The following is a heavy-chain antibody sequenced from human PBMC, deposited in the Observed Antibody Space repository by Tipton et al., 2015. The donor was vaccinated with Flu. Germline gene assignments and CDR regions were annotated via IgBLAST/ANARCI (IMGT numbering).Heavy chain of an antibody. CDR2: KGSRGFT. J-gene: IGHJ3*02. CDR3: ARVGAVTMVRGLAFDAFDI. Sequence: TLSLTCNVSGASVTTYSWNWIRQSRGKGLEWIGRKGSRGFTNINPSLESRLAMSVDASKNQFLLRLTSVTAADTAVYYCARVGAVTMVRGLAFDAFDIWGLGTMVAVSS. CDR1: GASVTTYS. D-gene: IGHD3-10*01. V-gene: IGHV4-4*07.